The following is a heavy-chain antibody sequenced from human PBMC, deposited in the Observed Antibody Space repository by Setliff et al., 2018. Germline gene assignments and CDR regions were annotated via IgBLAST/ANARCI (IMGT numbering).Heavy chain of an antibody. Sequence: HPGGSLRLSCAASGFTFSKYGMYWVRQAPGKGLEWVAFIRYDGGNKKYADSVRGRFAVSRDNSRNTLYLEMNSLRPEDTAMYYCAKGGPYYYYYMDVWGKGTMVTVSS. CDR2: IRYDGGNK. V-gene: IGHV3-30*02. CDR1: GFTFSKYG. CDR3: AKGGPYYYYYMDV. J-gene: IGHJ6*03.